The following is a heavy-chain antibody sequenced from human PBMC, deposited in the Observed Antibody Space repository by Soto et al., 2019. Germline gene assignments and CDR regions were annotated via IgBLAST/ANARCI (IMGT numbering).Heavy chain of an antibody. CDR3: ARGEASGSGWAIIDY. J-gene: IGHJ4*02. V-gene: IGHV1-69*12. CDR2: IIPIFGTA. CDR1: GGTFSSYA. Sequence: QVQLVQSGAEVKKPGSSVKVSCKASGGTFSSYAISWVRQAPGQGLEWMGGIIPIFGTANYAQKFQGRVTIAADESTSTAYMQLSSLRSEDTAVYYCARGEASGSGWAIIDYWGQGTLVTVSS. D-gene: IGHD3-22*01.